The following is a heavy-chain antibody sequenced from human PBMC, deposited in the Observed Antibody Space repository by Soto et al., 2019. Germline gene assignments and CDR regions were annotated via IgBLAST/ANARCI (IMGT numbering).Heavy chain of an antibody. CDR1: GFTFSSYG. V-gene: IGHV3-30*18. D-gene: IGHD2-15*01. Sequence: PVGSLRLSCSASGFTFSSYGMHWVREAPGKGLEWVAVISYDGSNKYYADSVKGRFTISRDNSKNTLYLQMNSLRAEDTAVYYCAKDGSYCSGGSCYSAPDDYWGQGTLVTVSS. J-gene: IGHJ4*02. CDR3: AKDGSYCSGGSCYSAPDDY. CDR2: ISYDGSNK.